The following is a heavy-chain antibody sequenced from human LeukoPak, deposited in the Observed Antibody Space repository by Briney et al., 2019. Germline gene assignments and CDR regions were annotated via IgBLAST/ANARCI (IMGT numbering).Heavy chain of an antibody. CDR3: AKRGVVIRAVLVVGFHKEAYYFDS. CDR1: GFTFSSYE. V-gene: IGHV3-48*03. D-gene: IGHD2-15*01. J-gene: IGHJ4*02. CDR2: ISSSGNTI. Sequence: GGSLRLSCAASGFTFSSYEMNWVRQAPGKGPEWVSYISSSGNTIYYADSVKGRFTISRDNAKNSLYLQMNSLRSEDTAVYFCAKRGVVIRAVLVVGFHKEAYYFDSWGQGALVTVSS.